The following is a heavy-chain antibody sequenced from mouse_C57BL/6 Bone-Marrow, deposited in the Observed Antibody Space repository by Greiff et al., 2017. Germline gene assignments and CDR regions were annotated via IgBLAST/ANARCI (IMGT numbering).Heavy chain of an antibody. CDR2: ISNLAYSI. V-gene: IGHV5-15*01. D-gene: IGHD2-4*01. Sequence: EVQRVESGGGLVQPGGSLKLSCAASGFTFSDYGMAWVRQAPRQGPEWVAFISNLAYSIDYADTVKGRFTISRENAKNTLYLEMSSLRSEDTAMYYCARRWDYDDYDARDYWGQGTSVTVSS. CDR3: ARRWDYDDYDARDY. J-gene: IGHJ4*01. CDR1: GFTFSDYG.